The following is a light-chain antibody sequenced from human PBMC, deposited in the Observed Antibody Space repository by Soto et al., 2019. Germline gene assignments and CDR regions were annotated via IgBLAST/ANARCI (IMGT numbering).Light chain of an antibody. J-gene: IGKJ1*01. CDR3: QHRNNWPT. CDR2: DAS. CDR1: QSVGTY. Sequence: IVLTQSPGTLSLSPGERATLSCRTSQSVGTYLCWYQQKPGQSPRLLIYDASNRATGVPARFSGSGSGTDFTLSISRLEPEYFAVYYCQHRNNWPTFGQGTKVELK. V-gene: IGKV3-11*01.